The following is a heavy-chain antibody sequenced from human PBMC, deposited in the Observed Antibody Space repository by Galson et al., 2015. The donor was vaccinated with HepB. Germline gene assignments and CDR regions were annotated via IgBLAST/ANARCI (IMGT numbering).Heavy chain of an antibody. Sequence: SLRLSCAASGFTFSSYAMSWVRQAPGKGLEWVSAISGSGGSTYYADSVKGRFTISRDNSKNTLYLQMNSLRAEDTAVYYCAKDQGQLVRGNWFDPWGQGTLVTVSS. CDR3: AKDQGQLVRGNWFDP. J-gene: IGHJ5*02. CDR2: ISGSGGST. D-gene: IGHD6-13*01. CDR1: GFTFSSYA. V-gene: IGHV3-23*01.